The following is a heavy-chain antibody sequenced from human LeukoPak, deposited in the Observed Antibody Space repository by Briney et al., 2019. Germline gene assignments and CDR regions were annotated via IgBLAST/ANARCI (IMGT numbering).Heavy chain of an antibody. J-gene: IGHJ4*02. D-gene: IGHD2-15*01. CDR3: EGYWS. Sequence: PGGSLRLSCSASGFTFSRNAMNWVRQAPGRGLEYVSSISNNGRTTYYADSVKGRFTISIDNSKNTVYLQMSSLRTEDTALYYCEGYWSWGQGTLVTVSS. CDR1: GFTFSRNA. CDR2: ISNNGRTT. V-gene: IGHV3-64D*06.